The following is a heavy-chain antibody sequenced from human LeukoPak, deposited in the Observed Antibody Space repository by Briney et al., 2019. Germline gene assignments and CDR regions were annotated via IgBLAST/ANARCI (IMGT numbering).Heavy chain of an antibody. CDR1: GFTFSSYG. CDR3: AGGPRDGSGSYYFDY. J-gene: IGHJ4*02. V-gene: IGHV3-33*01. Sequence: GRSLRLSCAASGFTFSSYGVHWVRQAPGKGLEGVAVICYDGSNKYYADSVKGRFTISRDNSKNTLYLQMNRLRAEDTGVYYCAGGPRDGSGSYYFDYWGQGTLVTVSS. CDR2: ICYDGSNK. D-gene: IGHD3-10*01.